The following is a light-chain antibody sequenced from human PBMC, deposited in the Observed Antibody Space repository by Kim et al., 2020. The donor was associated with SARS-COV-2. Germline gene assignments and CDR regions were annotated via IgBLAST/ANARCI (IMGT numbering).Light chain of an antibody. CDR2: GAS. Sequence: VSPRERATPACRASQSVSSNLAWYQQQPGQAPRLLIYGASTRATGIPARFGGSGSGTEFTLTISSLQSEDFAVYYCQQYNNWPQTFGQGTKVDIK. CDR1: QSVSSN. V-gene: IGKV3-15*01. J-gene: IGKJ1*01. CDR3: QQYNNWPQT.